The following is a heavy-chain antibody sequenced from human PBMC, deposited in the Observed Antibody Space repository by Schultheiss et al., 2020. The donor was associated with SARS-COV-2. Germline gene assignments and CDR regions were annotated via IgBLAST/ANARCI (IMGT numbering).Heavy chain of an antibody. CDR3: ARTGHCSGGNCYSSYYYMDV. CDR2: MSSSGTTV. CDR1: GFTVSSNY. Sequence: GSLRLSCAASGFTVSSNYMSWVRQAPGKGLEWVSYMSSSGTTVHYADSVKGRFTISRDNAKNSLSLQMNSLRAEDTAVYYCARTGHCSGGNCYSSYYYMDVWGKGATVTVSS. D-gene: IGHD2-15*01. J-gene: IGHJ6*03. V-gene: IGHV3-48*04.